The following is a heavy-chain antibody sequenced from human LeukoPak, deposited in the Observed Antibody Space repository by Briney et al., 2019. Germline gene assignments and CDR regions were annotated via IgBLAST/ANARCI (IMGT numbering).Heavy chain of an antibody. CDR2: MIPNSGNT. D-gene: IGHD4-17*01. Sequence: WMIPNSGNTRYAHTFQGRVTMTRNTSISTAYMELSSLRSEDTAVYYCATTYGDYTGNWFDPWGQGTLVTVSS. V-gene: IGHV1-8*01. J-gene: IGHJ5*02. CDR3: ATTYGDYTGNWFDP.